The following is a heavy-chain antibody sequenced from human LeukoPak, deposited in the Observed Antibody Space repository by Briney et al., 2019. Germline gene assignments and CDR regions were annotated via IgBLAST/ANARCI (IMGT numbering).Heavy chain of an antibody. Sequence: PGGSLRLSCAASGFTFRHYGMHWVRQAPGKGLEWVTFIQSDGNNKYYADSVKGRFTISRDNSENTLYLQMNSLRAEDTAVYYCARGSRLQGPLDYWGQGTLVTVS. D-gene: IGHD4-11*01. J-gene: IGHJ4*02. CDR2: IQSDGNNK. CDR1: GFTFRHYG. CDR3: ARGSRLQGPLDY. V-gene: IGHV3-30*02.